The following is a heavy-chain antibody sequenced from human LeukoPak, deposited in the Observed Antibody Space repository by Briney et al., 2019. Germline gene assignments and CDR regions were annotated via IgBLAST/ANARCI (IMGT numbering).Heavy chain of an antibody. CDR3: ARVFDS. CDR1: GGVVSTSDYY. CDR2: IFYTGKT. Sequence: SETLSLTCTVSGGVVSTSDYYWGWIRQSPGKGLEWIGDIFYTGKTNYNPSLKSRATISLDTSKNQFSLRLTSVTAADTAVYFCARVFDSWGQGKLVTVSS. J-gene: IGHJ4*02. V-gene: IGHV4-39*07.